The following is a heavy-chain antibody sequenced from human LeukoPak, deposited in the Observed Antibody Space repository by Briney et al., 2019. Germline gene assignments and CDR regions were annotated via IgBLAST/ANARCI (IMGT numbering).Heavy chain of an antibody. CDR1: GYSVTNYW. CDR3: ARLGSQMFIDY. CDR2: IYPGDSDT. J-gene: IGHJ4*02. Sequence: GESLKISCKGSGYSVTNYWIGWVRQLPGKGLEWMGIIYPGDSDTRYSPSFQGQVTISVDKSISTAYLQWSSLKASDTAMYYCARLGSQMFIDYWGQGTLVTVSS. D-gene: IGHD1-26*01. V-gene: IGHV5-51*01.